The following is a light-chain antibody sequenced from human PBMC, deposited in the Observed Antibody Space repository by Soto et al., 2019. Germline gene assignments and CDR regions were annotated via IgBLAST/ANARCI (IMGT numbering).Light chain of an antibody. CDR2: GAS. CDR1: QSVSRNY. Sequence: EIVLTQSPGTLSFSPGGRATLSCRASQSVSRNYLAWYQQKPGQSPRLLIYGASNRASGIPDRFSGSASGADFTLSIARLEPEDFAMYYCQQYGSTPLTFGGGTKVEIK. CDR3: QQYGSTPLT. V-gene: IGKV3-20*01. J-gene: IGKJ4*01.